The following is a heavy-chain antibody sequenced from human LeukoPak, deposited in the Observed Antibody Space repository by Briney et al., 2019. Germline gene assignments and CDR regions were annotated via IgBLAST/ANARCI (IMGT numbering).Heavy chain of an antibody. V-gene: IGHV3-48*04. CDR3: ARDPPPMRAVAGKY. Sequence: PGGSLRLSCAASGFTFSSYAMHWVRQAPGKGLEWVSYISSSSSTIYYADSVKGRFTISRDSAKNSLYLQMNSLRAEDTAVYYCARDPPPMRAVAGKYWGQGTLVTVSS. D-gene: IGHD6-19*01. J-gene: IGHJ4*02. CDR1: GFTFSSYA. CDR2: ISSSSSTI.